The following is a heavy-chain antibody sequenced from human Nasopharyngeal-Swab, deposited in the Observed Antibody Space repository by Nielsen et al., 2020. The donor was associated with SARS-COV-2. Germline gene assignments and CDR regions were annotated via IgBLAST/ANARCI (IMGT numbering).Heavy chain of an antibody. D-gene: IGHD3-22*01. Sequence: ASAKVSCKASGYTFTSYAMNWVRQAPGQGLEWMGCINTNTGDPTYAKDFTGRFVFSLDTSVSTAYLQISSLKAEDNEVYYCARGIYDSSGYYSIGDYFDYWGQGTLVTVSS. J-gene: IGHJ4*02. CDR1: GYTFTSYA. V-gene: IGHV7-4-1*02. CDR2: INTNTGDP. CDR3: ARGIYDSSGYYSIGDYFDY.